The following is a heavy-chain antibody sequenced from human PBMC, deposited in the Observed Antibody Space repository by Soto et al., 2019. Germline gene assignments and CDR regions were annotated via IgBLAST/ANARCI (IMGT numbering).Heavy chain of an antibody. V-gene: IGHV3-33*08. CDR3: ARGSIVAAEYGMDV. J-gene: IGHJ6*02. D-gene: IGHD6-13*01. CDR1: GFTFSSYG. CDR2: IWHDGSKK. Sequence: LRLSCAASGFTFSSYGMHWVRQAPGKGLEWVAVIWHDGSKKYYADSVKGRLIISRDNSKNTLYVQINSLRAEDTAVYFCARGSIVAAEYGMDVWGQGTTVTVSS.